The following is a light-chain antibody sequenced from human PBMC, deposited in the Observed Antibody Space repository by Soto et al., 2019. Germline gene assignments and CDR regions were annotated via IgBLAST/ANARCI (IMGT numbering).Light chain of an antibody. CDR1: SSDVGSYDY. CDR2: DVS. V-gene: IGLV2-11*01. Sequence: QSALTQPRSVSGSPGQSVTISCTGTSSDVGSYDYVSWYQQHPDKAPKLMIHDVSKRPSGVPDRFSGSKTGNTASLTISGLQAEDEADYYCCSYADDLVIFGGGTKVTVL. J-gene: IGLJ2*01. CDR3: CSYADDLVI.